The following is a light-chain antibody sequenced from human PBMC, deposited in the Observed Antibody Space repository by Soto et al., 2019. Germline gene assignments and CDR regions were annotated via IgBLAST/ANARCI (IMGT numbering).Light chain of an antibody. Sequence: QSVLTQPPSASGTPGQRVTISCSGSSSDIGNKYVYCYQQFPGTAPKLLMYRNNQRPSGVPDRFSGSKSGTSASLDISGLRSEDEADYYCAAWDAGVGGPAFGGGTKLTVL. CDR2: RNN. CDR3: AAWDAGVGGPA. J-gene: IGLJ2*01. CDR1: SSDIGNKY. V-gene: IGLV1-47*01.